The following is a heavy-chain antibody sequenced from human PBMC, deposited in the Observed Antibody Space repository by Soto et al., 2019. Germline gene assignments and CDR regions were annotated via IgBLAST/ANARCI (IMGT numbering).Heavy chain of an antibody. D-gene: IGHD2-15*01. Sequence: PGGSLRLSCAASGFPFIDAWMSWVRQAPGKGLQWIGRIRSNADGGTTDLTAPVRDRFSISRDDSKNTLYLQMNSLKIDDTAVYFCSTALRRDSALGGHWGLGTLVTVSS. CDR3: STALRRDSALGGH. CDR1: GFPFIDAW. V-gene: IGHV3-15*01. J-gene: IGHJ4*02. CDR2: IRSNADGGTT.